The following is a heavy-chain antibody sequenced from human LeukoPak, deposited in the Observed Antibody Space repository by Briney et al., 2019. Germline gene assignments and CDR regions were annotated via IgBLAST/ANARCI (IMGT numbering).Heavy chain of an antibody. V-gene: IGHV4-4*07. CDR3: ARDLHTSSSWLPWVWFDP. D-gene: IGHD6-13*01. CDR1: GGSISSYY. CDR2: IYTSGST. Sequence: SETLSLTCTVSGGSISSYYWSWIRQPAGKGLEWIGRIYTSGSTNYNPSLKSRVTMSVDTSKNQFSLKLSSVTAADTAVYYCARDLHTSSSWLPWVWFDPWGQGTLVTVSS. J-gene: IGHJ5*02.